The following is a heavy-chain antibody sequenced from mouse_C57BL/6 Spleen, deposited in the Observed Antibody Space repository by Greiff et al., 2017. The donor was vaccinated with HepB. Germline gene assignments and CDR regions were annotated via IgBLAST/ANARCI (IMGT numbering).Heavy chain of an antibody. D-gene: IGHD1-1*01. CDR1: GYTFTDYY. CDR3: ARGRDYDGRGAMT. J-gene: IGHJ4*01. V-gene: IGHV1-76*01. CDR2: IYPGSGNT. Sequence: QVHVKQSGAELVRPGASVKLSCKASGYTFTDYYINWVKQRPGQGLEWIARIYPGSGNTYYNEKFKGKATLTAEKSSSTAYMQLSSLTSEDSAVYFCARGRDYDGRGAMTWGQGTSVTVSS.